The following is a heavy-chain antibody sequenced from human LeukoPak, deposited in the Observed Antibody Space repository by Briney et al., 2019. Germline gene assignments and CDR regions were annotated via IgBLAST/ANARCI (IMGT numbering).Heavy chain of an antibody. CDR1: GLTVSSNY. V-gene: IGHV3-53*01. Sequence: PGGSLRLSCAASGLTVSSNYMSWVRQAPGKGLEWVSVIYSGGSTYYADSVKGRFTISRDNSKNTLYLQMNSLRAEDTAVYYCASYDFWSGYQSTMDVWGQGTTVTVSS. J-gene: IGHJ6*02. CDR2: IYSGGST. CDR3: ASYDFWSGYQSTMDV. D-gene: IGHD3-3*01.